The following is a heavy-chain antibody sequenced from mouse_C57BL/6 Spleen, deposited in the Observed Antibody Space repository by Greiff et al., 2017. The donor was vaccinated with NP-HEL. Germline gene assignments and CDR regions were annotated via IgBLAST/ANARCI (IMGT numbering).Heavy chain of an antibody. J-gene: IGHJ2*01. CDR3: TRRRDYGNPGYFDY. D-gene: IGHD2-1*01. CDR1: GYTFTDYE. V-gene: IGHV1-15*01. Sequence: QVQLQQSGAELVRPGASVTLSCKASGYTFTDYEMHWVKQTPVHGLEWIGAIDPETGGTAYNQKFKGKAILTADKSSSTAYMELRSLTSEDSAVYYCTRRRDYGNPGYFDYWGQGTTLTVSS. CDR2: IDPETGGT.